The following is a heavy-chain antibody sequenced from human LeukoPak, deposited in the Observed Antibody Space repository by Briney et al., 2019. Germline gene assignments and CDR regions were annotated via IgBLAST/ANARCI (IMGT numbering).Heavy chain of an antibody. J-gene: IGHJ2*01. V-gene: IGHV4-59*08. Sequence: SETLSLTCTVSGSSIGSYYWRWIRQPPGKGLEWIGYIYYSGSTNYNPSLKSRVTISVDTSKNQFSLKLSSVTAADTAVYYCARLPKLTMATEGAICWYFDLWGRGTLVTVSS. CDR1: GSSIGSYY. CDR2: IYYSGST. D-gene: IGHD5-24*01. CDR3: ARLPKLTMATEGAICWYFDL.